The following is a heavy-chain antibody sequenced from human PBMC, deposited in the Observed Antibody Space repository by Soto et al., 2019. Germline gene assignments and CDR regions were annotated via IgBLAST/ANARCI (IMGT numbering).Heavy chain of an antibody. CDR3: AKDGPNPRPVLRYFDWRGAFDI. J-gene: IGHJ3*02. CDR2: ISGSGGST. Sequence: GGSLRLSCAASGFTFSSYAMSWVRQAPGKGLEWVSAISGSGGSTYYADSVKGRFTISRDNSKNTLYLQMNSLRAEDTAVYYCAKDGPNPRPVLRYFDWRGAFDIWGQGTMVTVSS. V-gene: IGHV3-23*01. D-gene: IGHD3-9*01. CDR1: GFTFSSYA.